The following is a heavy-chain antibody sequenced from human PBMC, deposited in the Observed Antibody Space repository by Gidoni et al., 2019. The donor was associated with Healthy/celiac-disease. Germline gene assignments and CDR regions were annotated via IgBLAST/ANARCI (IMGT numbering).Heavy chain of an antibody. J-gene: IGHJ4*02. V-gene: IGHV4-39*01. CDR3: ARLRGMGITPAFDY. D-gene: IGHD3-10*01. Sequence: YNPSLKSRVTISVDTSKNQFSLKLSSVTAADTAVYYCARLRGMGITPAFDYWGQGTLVTVSS.